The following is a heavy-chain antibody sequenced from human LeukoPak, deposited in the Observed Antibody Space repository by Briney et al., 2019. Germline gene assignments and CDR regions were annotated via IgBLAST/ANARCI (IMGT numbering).Heavy chain of an antibody. J-gene: IGHJ4*02. CDR3: ARVLWDIVVVPAAPFDY. CDR2: ISAYNGNT. D-gene: IGHD2-2*01. CDR1: GYTFTSYG. Sequence: GASVKVSCKASGYTFTSYGISWVRQAPGQGVEGRGWISAYNGNTNYAQKLQGRVTMTTATSTSTAYMELRSLRSDDTAVYYCARVLWDIVVVPAAPFDYWGQGTLVTVSS. V-gene: IGHV1-18*01.